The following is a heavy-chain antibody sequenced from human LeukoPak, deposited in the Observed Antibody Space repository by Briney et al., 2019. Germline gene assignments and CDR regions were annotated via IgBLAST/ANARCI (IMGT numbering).Heavy chain of an antibody. CDR2: IYSGGST. V-gene: IGHV3-53*01. D-gene: IGHD3-22*01. CDR1: GFTVSSNY. Sequence: GGSLKLSCAASGFTVSSNYMSWVRQAPGKGQEWVSVIYSGGSTYYADSVKGRYTISRDNSKNTLYLQMNSLRAEDTAVYYCARDDSSGYPIWGQGTMVTVSS. CDR3: ARDDSSGYPI. J-gene: IGHJ3*02.